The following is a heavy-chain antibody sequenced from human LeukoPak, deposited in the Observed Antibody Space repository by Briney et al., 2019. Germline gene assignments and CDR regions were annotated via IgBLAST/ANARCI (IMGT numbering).Heavy chain of an antibody. D-gene: IGHD3-10*01. V-gene: IGHV3-23*01. Sequence: GGSLRLSCAASGFTFSSYAMSWVRQAPGKGLEWVSVISGSGGSTYYADSVKGRFTISRDNSKNTLYLQMNSLRAEDTAVYYCAKDVRVVRGVIIHYYFDYWGQGTLVTVSS. J-gene: IGHJ4*02. CDR1: GFTFSSYA. CDR2: ISGSGGST. CDR3: AKDVRVVRGVIIHYYFDY.